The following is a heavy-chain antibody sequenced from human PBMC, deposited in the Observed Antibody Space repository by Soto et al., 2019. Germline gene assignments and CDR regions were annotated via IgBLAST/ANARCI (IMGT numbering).Heavy chain of an antibody. Sequence: SVKVSCKASGGAFSTHAIIWVRQAPGHGLEWMGGIIPISGTTYYTQKFQGRVTITADEPTSTAFMELSSLKSDDTAVFYCSIGYCSGGNCYSGMDVWGQGTRVTVSS. V-gene: IGHV1-69*13. CDR2: IIPISGTT. CDR1: GGAFSTHA. CDR3: SIGYCSGGNCYSGMDV. J-gene: IGHJ6*02. D-gene: IGHD2-15*01.